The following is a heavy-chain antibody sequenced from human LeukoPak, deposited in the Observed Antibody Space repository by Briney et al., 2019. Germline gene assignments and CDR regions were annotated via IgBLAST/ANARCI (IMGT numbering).Heavy chain of an antibody. CDR2: INWNGGSR. CDR1: GFNFDDYV. CDR3: AELGITMIGGV. Sequence: GGSLRLPCAASGFNFDDYVMTWVRQAPGKGLEWVSGINWNGGSRGYADSVKGRFTISRDNAKNSLYLQMNSLRAEDTAVYYCAELGITMIGGVWGKGTTLIVSS. D-gene: IGHD3-10*02. V-gene: IGHV3-20*04. J-gene: IGHJ6*04.